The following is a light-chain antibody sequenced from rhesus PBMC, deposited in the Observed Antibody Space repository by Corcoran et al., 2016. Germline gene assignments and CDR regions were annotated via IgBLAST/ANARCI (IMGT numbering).Light chain of an antibody. J-gene: IGKJ4*01. CDR1: QSVSSY. CDR2: GAS. V-gene: IGKV3S9*01. CDR3: QQYNNRNPT. Sequence: EIVMTQSPATLSFSPGERATLSCRASQSVSSYVAWYQQKPEQAPRLLIYGASSRATGIPDRFSGRGAGTDFTLIISSLEPEDVGVYYCQQYNNRNPTFGGGTKVEIK.